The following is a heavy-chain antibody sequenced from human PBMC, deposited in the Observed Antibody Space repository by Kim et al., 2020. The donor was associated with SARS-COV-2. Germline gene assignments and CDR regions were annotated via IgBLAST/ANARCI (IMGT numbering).Heavy chain of an antibody. CDR3: ARVENYYGSGSHTLY. CDR1: GGTFSSYA. J-gene: IGHJ4*02. CDR2: IIPIFGTA. D-gene: IGHD3-10*01. V-gene: IGHV1-69*13. Sequence: SVKVSCKASGGTFSSYAISWVRQAPGQGLEWMGGIIPIFGTANYAQKFQGRVTITADESTSTAYMELSSLRSEDTAVYYCARVENYYGSGSHTLYWGQGTLVTVSS.